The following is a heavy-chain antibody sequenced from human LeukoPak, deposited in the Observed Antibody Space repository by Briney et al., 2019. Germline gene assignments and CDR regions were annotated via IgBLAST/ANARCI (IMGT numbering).Heavy chain of an antibody. D-gene: IGHD1-26*01. CDR3: ARNMGGSYFDPAYFQH. CDR2: ISRSSSTI. CDR1: GFTFSSYS. J-gene: IGHJ1*01. Sequence: GGSLRLSCAASGFTFSSYSRNWVRQAPGKGLEWVSYISRSSSTIYYADSVKGRVKIYRENDKNSVYVQMNSLRAEDTAVYYCARNMGGSYFDPAYFQHWGQGTLVTVSS. V-gene: IGHV3-48*04.